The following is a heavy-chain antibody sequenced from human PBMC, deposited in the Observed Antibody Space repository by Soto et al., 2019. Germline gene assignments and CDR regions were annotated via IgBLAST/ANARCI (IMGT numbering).Heavy chain of an antibody. J-gene: IGHJ4*02. Sequence: PSETLSLTCPVSGGSISSYYWSWIRQPPGKGLDWIGYIYYSGSTNYNTSLKSRVTISVDRAKNHFSLKLSSVTAADTAVYYCARVSVAYFDYWGQGTVVTVAS. CDR2: IYYSGST. CDR3: ARVSVAYFDY. D-gene: IGHD6-19*01. V-gene: IGHV4-59*01. CDR1: GGSISSYY.